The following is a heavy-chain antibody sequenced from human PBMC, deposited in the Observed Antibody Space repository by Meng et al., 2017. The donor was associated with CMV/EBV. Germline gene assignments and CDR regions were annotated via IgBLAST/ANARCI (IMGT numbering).Heavy chain of an antibody. D-gene: IGHD3-3*01. V-gene: IGHV4-59*01. Sequence: SETLSLTCIVSAGSISSYYWTWIRQPPGKGLEWVGYIYYNGNTNYNPSLKSRVTISVDTSKNQFSLKMSYVTAADTAVYYCARGGTDYWSGYVWFDPWGQGTLVTVSS. CDR2: IYYNGNT. CDR1: AGSISSYY. CDR3: ARGGTDYWSGYVWFDP. J-gene: IGHJ5*02.